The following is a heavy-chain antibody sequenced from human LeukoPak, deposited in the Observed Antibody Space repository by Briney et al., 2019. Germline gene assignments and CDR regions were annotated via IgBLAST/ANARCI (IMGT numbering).Heavy chain of an antibody. CDR1: GFTFSSYS. D-gene: IGHD1-7*01. Sequence: GGSLRLSCAASGFTFSSYSMNWVRQAPGKGLEWVSSISSSSSYIYYADSVKGRFTISRDNAKNSLYLQMNSLRAEDTALYYCAKGVNFGAFDIWGQGTMVTVSS. V-gene: IGHV3-21*04. J-gene: IGHJ3*02. CDR3: AKGVNFGAFDI. CDR2: ISSSSSYI.